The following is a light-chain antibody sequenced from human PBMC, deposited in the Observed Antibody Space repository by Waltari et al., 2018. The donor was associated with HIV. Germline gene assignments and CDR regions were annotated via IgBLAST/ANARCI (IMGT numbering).Light chain of an antibody. CDR3: QQYYTLRSS. CDR1: RTVFYNRNY. CDR2: WAS. J-gene: IGKJ4*01. Sequence: LMTQSQDSLPVSLGARAPSYCTSSRTVFYNRNYLAWYQKKPGQAPKVLIYWASTRALGVPDRFSGSGSGTDFSLTISRVQADDVAIYYCQQYYTLRSSFGGGTKIEI. V-gene: IGKV4-1*01.